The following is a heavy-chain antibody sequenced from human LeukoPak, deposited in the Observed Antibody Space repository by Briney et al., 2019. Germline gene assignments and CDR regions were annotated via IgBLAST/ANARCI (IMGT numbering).Heavy chain of an antibody. CDR1: GYTLTDYY. CDR3: ARGPQGRIAVRSFWFDP. D-gene: IGHD6-19*01. CDR2: IKPNSGGT. V-gene: IGHV1-2*02. J-gene: IGHJ5*02. Sequence: ASVKVSCKASGYTLTDYYMHWVRQAPGQGLEWMAWIKPNSGGTKYAQKFQDRVTVTRDTSINTVYMELSRVTSDDTAMYYCARGPQGRIAVRSFWFDPWGQGTLVTVSS.